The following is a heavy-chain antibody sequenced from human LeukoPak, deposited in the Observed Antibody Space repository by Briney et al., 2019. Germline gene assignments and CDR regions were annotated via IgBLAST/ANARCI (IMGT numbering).Heavy chain of an antibody. CDR2: INPNSGGT. Sequence: ASVKVSCKASGYTFTGYYMHWVRQAPGQGLEWMGWINPNSGGTNYAQKFQGRVTMTRDTSISTAYMELSRLRSDDTAVYYCARDSRYYYYYYGMDVWGQGTTVTVSS. CDR3: ARDSRYYYYYYGMDV. J-gene: IGHJ6*02. CDR1: GYTFTGYY. V-gene: IGHV1-2*02.